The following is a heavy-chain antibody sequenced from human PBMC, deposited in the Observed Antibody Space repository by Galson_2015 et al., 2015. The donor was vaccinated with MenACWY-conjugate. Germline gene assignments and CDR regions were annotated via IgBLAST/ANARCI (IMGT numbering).Heavy chain of an antibody. V-gene: IGHV3-30*02. CDR1: GFIFSTYG. Sequence: SLRLSCAASGFIFSTYGMHWVRQAPGKGLEWVAFIRYDGSNKYYADSVKGRFTISRDNSKNTLYLQMNSLRAEDTAVYYCAKVVVAATSGYWGQGTLVTVSS. D-gene: IGHD2-15*01. CDR2: IRYDGSNK. CDR3: AKVVVAATSGY. J-gene: IGHJ4*02.